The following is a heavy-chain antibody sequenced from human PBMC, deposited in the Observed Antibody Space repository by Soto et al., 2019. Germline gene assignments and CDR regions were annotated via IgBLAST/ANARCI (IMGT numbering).Heavy chain of an antibody. CDR2: IWYDGSNK. V-gene: IGHV3-33*08. J-gene: IGHJ6*03. CDR1: GFTFSSYA. CDR3: ASGPNEVAAKTAYYYYYMDV. D-gene: IGHD2-15*01. Sequence: GGSLRLSCAASGFTFSSYAMSWVRQAPGKGLEWVAVIWYDGSNKYYADSVKGRFTISRDNSKNTLYLQMNSLRAEDTAVYYCASGPNEVAAKTAYYYYYMDVWGKGTTVTVSS.